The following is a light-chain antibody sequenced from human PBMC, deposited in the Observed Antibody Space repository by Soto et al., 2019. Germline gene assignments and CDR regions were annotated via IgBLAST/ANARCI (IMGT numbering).Light chain of an antibody. CDR2: KDD. CDR1: SGSIASNS. Sequence: NFMLTQPRSVSGSPGKTVTISCTRSSGSIASNSVQWHQQRPGSAPTTVIYKDDQRPSGVPDRFSGSIDSSSNSASLTISGLKTEDEDDYFCQSYNSISFVVFGGGTKLTVL. CDR3: QSYNSISFVV. V-gene: IGLV6-57*04. J-gene: IGLJ2*01.